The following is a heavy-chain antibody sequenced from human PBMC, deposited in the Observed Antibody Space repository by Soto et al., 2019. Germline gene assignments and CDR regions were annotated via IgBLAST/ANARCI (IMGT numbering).Heavy chain of an antibody. CDR3: ARDWSGEMNIIADS. V-gene: IGHV1-69*04. J-gene: IGHJ4*02. D-gene: IGHD1-20*01. Sequence: SVKVSCKASGGTFSNHIITWVRQAPGQGPEWMGRIIPMLEITNYAQKFQGRVTITADKSTTTAYMEVNSLRSEDTAVYYCARDWSGEMNIIADSWGPGTLVTVS. CDR1: GGTFSNHI. CDR2: IIPMLEIT.